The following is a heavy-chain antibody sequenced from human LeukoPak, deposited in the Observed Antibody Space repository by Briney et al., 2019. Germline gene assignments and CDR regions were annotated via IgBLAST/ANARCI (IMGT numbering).Heavy chain of an antibody. CDR3: VRDYYSKYPLGNYMDV. CDR2: TTGNGGST. V-gene: IGHV3-64*01. J-gene: IGHJ6*03. CDR1: GFTFSSHA. Sequence: PGGSLRLSCAASGFTFSSHAMHWIRQAPGKGLEYVSSTTGNGGSTYYASSVKGRFIISRDNSKNTLYLQMGSLRAEDMAVYYCVRDYYSKYPLGNYMDVWGKGTTVTVSS. D-gene: IGHD4-11*01.